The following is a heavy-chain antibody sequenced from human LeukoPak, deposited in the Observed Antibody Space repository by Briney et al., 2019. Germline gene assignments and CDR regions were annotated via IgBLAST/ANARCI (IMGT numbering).Heavy chain of an antibody. J-gene: IGHJ4*01. CDR3: ATHLDRSYYYFDF. CDR1: GYGLSILS. D-gene: IGHD3-10*01. V-gene: IGHV1-24*01. Sequence: ASVKVSCKISGYGLSILSIHWVRQAPGEGLQWVGGIDPQDGQTIYAQPFHGRATISEDTFSDTAYLELNSLRSEDTALYYCATHLDRSYYYFDFWGHGTLVIVSS. CDR2: IDPQDGQT.